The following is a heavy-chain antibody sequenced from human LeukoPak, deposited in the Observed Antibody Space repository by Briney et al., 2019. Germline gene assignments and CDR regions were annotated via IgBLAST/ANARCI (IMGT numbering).Heavy chain of an antibody. J-gene: IGHJ6*03. Sequence: PGRSLRLSCAASGFTFSSYAMHWVRQAPGKGLEWVAVISYDGSNKYYADSVKGRFTISRDNAKNSLYVQMNSLRAEDTALYYCARKYGSGSLYYMDVWGKGTTVTVSS. D-gene: IGHD3-10*01. V-gene: IGHV3-30*04. CDR3: ARKYGSGSLYYMDV. CDR2: ISYDGSNK. CDR1: GFTFSSYA.